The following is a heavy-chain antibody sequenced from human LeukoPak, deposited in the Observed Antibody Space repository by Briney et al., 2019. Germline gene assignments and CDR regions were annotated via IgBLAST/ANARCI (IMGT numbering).Heavy chain of an antibody. CDR1: GYTFTSYG. CDR2: ISAYNGNT. D-gene: IGHD1-14*01. Sequence: ASVKVSCKASGYTFTSYGISWVRQAPGQGLEWMGWISAYNGNTDYAQKVQGRVTMTTDTSTSTAYMELRSLRSDDTAVYYCAREETHHVYYGMDVWGQGTMVTVSS. V-gene: IGHV1-18*01. J-gene: IGHJ6*02. CDR3: AREETHHVYYGMDV.